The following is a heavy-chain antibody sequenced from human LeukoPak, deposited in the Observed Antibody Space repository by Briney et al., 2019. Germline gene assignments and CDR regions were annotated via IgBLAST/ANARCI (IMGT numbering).Heavy chain of an antibody. CDR2: IYYSGST. J-gene: IGHJ4*02. V-gene: IGHV4-39*01. CDR3: ARHGTDWEFDY. Sequence: PSETLSLTCTVSGGSISSSSYYWGWIRQPPGKGLEWIGSIYYSGSTYYNPCLKSRVTISVDTSKNQFSLKLSSVTAADTAVYYCARHGTDWEFDYWGQGTLVTVSS. D-gene: IGHD1-1*01. CDR1: GGSISSSSYY.